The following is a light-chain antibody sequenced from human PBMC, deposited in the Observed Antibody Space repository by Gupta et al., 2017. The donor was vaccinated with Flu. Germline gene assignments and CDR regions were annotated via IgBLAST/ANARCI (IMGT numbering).Light chain of an antibody. CDR1: SSDVGGYDY. Sequence: QSPLTQPASVSGSPVQSITFSRTGTSSDVGGYDYVAWYQQHPGKAPRLIIYEVSNRPSGVSNRFSGSQSGNTASLTISGLQPDDEADYYCSSYAASSALLFGGGTKVTVL. J-gene: IGLJ2*01. V-gene: IGLV2-14*01. CDR2: EVS. CDR3: SSYAASSALL.